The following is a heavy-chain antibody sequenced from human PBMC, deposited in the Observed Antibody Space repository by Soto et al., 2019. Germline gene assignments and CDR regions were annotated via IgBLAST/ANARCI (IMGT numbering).Heavy chain of an antibody. CDR2: ISAYNGNT. J-gene: IGHJ4*02. CDR3: AACGAAADSQDY. D-gene: IGHD6-13*01. CDR1: GYTFTSYG. Sequence: SSVKVSCKASGYTFTSYGISWVRQAPGQGLEWMGWISAYNGNTNYAQKLQGRVTMTTDTSTSTAYMELRSLRSDDTAVYYCAACGAAADSQDYWGQGTLVTVSS. V-gene: IGHV1-18*01.